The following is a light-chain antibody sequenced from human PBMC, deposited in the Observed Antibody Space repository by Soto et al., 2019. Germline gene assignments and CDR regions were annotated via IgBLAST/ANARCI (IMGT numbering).Light chain of an antibody. CDR3: QQSYSTLRT. CDR1: QSISSH. V-gene: IGKV1-39*01. Sequence: DIQMTQSPSSLSASVGDRVTITCRASQSISSHLNWYQQKPGKAPRLLIYAASSLQSGVPLRLSGSGSGTDFTLTSTNLQPEEFATYYCQQSYSTLRTFGGGTNVEIK. CDR2: AAS. J-gene: IGKJ4*01.